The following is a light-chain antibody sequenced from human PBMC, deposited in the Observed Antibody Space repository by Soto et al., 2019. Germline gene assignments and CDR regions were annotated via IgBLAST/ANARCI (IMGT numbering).Light chain of an antibody. CDR3: CSYVGSSTFHVV. V-gene: IGLV2-23*03. CDR2: EGS. Sequence: QSALTQPASVSGSPGQSITISCTGTSSDVGSYNLVSWYQQHPGKAPKLMIYEGSKRPSGVSNRFPGSKSGNTASLTISGLHAEDEADYYCCSYVGSSTFHVVFGGGTKLTVL. J-gene: IGLJ2*01. CDR1: SSDVGSYNL.